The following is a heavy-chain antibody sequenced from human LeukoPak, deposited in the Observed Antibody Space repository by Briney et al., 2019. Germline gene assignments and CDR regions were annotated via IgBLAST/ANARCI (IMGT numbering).Heavy chain of an antibody. CDR3: ARGRQTRYSGSYGYYFDY. D-gene: IGHD1-26*01. Sequence: SETLSLTCAVYGGSFSGYYWSWIRQPPGKGLEWIGEINHSGSTNYNPSLKSRVTISVDTSKNQFSLKLSSVTAADTAVYYCARGRQTRYSGSYGYYFDYWGQGTLVTVSS. J-gene: IGHJ4*02. V-gene: IGHV4-34*01. CDR2: INHSGST. CDR1: GGSFSGYY.